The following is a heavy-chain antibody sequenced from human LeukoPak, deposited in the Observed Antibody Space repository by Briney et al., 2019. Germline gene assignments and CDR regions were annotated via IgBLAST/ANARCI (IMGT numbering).Heavy chain of an antibody. CDR3: ARMAVVPAAVGLDY. Sequence: PETLSLTCAVYGGSFSGYYWSWIRQPPGKGLEWIGEINHSGSTNYNPSLKSRVTISVDTSKNQFSLKLSSVTAADTAVYYCARMAVVPAAVGLDYWGQGTLVTVSS. CDR1: GGSFSGYY. V-gene: IGHV4-34*01. D-gene: IGHD2-2*01. CDR2: INHSGST. J-gene: IGHJ4*02.